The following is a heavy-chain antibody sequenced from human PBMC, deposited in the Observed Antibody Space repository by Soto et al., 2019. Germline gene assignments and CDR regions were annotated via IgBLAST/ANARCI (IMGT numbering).Heavy chain of an antibody. V-gene: IGHV4-34*01. D-gene: IGHD2-2*01. CDR1: GGSFSCYY. CDR2: INHSGST. CDR3: ARARVPAAMPAYYYYYMDV. J-gene: IGHJ6*03. Sequence: SETLSLTCAVYGGSFSCYYWSWIRQPPGKGLEWIGEINHSGSTNYNPSLKSRVTISVDTSKNQFSLKLSSVTAADTAVYYCARARVPAAMPAYYYYYMDVWGKGTTVTVSS.